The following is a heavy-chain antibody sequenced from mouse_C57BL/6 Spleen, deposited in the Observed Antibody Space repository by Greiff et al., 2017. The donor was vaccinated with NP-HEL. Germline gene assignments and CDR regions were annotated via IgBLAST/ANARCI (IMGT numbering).Heavy chain of an antibody. D-gene: IGHD2-3*01. CDR3: AREDGYHTTYYAMDY. CDR2: ISSGSSTI. CDR1: GFTFSDYG. Sequence: EVQRVESGGGLVKPGGSLKLSCAASGFTFSDYGMRWVRQAPEKGLEWVAYISSGSSTIYYADTVKGRFTISRDNAKNTLFLQMTSLRSEDTAMYYCAREDGYHTTYYAMDYWGQGTSVTVSS. V-gene: IGHV5-17*01. J-gene: IGHJ4*01.